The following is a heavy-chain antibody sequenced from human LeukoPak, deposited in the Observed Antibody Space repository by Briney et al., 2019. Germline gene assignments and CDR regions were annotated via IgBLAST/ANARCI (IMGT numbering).Heavy chain of an antibody. CDR2: TYYRSKWYN. D-gene: IGHD2-21*01. J-gene: IGHJ4*02. CDR1: GVSVSSNSAA. CDR3: ARSRAFVIRCWYFDY. Sequence: SQTLSLTCAISGVSVSSNSAAWNWIRQSPSRGLEWLGRTYYRSKWYNDYAVSVKSRITINPDTSKNQFSLQLNSVTPEDTAVYYCARSRAFVIRCWYFDYWGQGTLVTVSS. V-gene: IGHV6-1*01.